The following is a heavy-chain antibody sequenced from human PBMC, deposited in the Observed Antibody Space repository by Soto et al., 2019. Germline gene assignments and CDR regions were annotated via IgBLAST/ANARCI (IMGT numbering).Heavy chain of an antibody. CDR2: IIPIFGTA. CDR3: ARARGGGSPQVFYYYGMDV. D-gene: IGHD2-15*01. V-gene: IGHV1-69*06. Sequence: SVKVSCKASGGTFSSYAISWVRQAPGQGLEWMGGIIPIFGTANYAQKFQGRVTITADKSTSTAYMELSSLRSEDTAVYYCARARGGGSPQVFYYYGMDVWGQGTTVTVS. J-gene: IGHJ6*02. CDR1: GGTFSSYA.